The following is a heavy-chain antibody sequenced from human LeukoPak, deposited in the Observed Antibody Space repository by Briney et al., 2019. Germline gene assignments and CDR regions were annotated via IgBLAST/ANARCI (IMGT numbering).Heavy chain of an antibody. CDR1: GYTFSSYY. CDR2: INPSGGTT. CDR3: ARGGYCSSTSCLNWYFDL. Sequence: ASVKVSCKASGYTFSSYYMHWVRQAPGQGLEWMGVINPSGGTTTYAQKFQGRVTMTRDTSTSTVYMEVSNLRSEDTAVYYCARGGYCSSTSCLNWYFDLWGRGTLVTVSS. V-gene: IGHV1-46*01. D-gene: IGHD2-2*01. J-gene: IGHJ2*01.